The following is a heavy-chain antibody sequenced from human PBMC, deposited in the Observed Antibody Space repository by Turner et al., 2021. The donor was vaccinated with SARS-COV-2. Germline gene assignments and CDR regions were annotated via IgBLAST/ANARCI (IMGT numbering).Heavy chain of an antibody. CDR2: SYYSGST. V-gene: IGHV4-59*01. J-gene: IGHJ5*02. CDR1: GGSISSYY. CDR3: ARRTGEWLVPGWFDP. Sequence: QVQLQESGPGRVKPSEPLSLTCTVSGGSISSYYWIWIRQPPGKGLEWIGYSYYSGSTNYNYSLKRRVTISIDTSKNQFSLKLSSVTAADTAVYYCARRTGEWLVPGWFDPWGQGTLVTVSS. D-gene: IGHD6-19*01.